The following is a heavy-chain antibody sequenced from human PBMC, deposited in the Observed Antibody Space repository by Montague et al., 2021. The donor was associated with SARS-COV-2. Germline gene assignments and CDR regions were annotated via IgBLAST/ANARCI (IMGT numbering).Heavy chain of an antibody. J-gene: IGHJ5*02. D-gene: IGHD2-21*02. Sequence: SETLSLTCTVSGGSTNNFYWRWIRQPPGKGLEWIGYIYYSGGTDYNPSLKSRVTISIDTSKNQFSLNLTSVTAAATGVYYCARTALASASCRFDPWGQGTLVTVSS. CDR2: IYYSGGT. V-gene: IGHV4-59*01. CDR3: ARTALASASCRFDP. CDR1: GGSTNNFY.